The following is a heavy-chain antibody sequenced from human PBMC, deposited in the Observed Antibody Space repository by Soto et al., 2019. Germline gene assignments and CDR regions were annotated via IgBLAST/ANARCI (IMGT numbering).Heavy chain of an antibody. V-gene: IGHV4-4*02. J-gene: IGHJ4*02. Sequence: QAQLQESGPGLVKPSGTLSLTCTVSGDSISNYHWWSWVRQSPGKGLEWIGEVFPSGDTSYNPSLQSHVTISADTSKIQFPLMLTSVAAADTAVCYGPRGRGWYAIHTGGRGTLVTVSS. CDR1: GDSISNYHW. CDR2: VFPSGDT. CDR3: PRGRGWYAIHT. D-gene: IGHD6-19*01.